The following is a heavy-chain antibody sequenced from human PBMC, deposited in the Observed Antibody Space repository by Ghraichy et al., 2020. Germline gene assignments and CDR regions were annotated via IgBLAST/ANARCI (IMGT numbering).Heavy chain of an antibody. J-gene: IGHJ5*02. CDR3: ARTILGATPHQDWFDP. Sequence: GGSLRLSCAASGFTFSSYSMNWVRQAPGKGLEWVSSISSSSSYIYYADSVKGRFTISRDNAKNSLYLQMNSLRAEDTAVYYCARTILGATPHQDWFDPWGQGTLVTVSS. D-gene: IGHD1-26*01. CDR2: ISSSSSYI. V-gene: IGHV3-21*01. CDR1: GFTFSSYS.